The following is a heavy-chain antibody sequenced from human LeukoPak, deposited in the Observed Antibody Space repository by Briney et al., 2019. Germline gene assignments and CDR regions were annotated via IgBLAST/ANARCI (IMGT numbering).Heavy chain of an antibody. CDR3: AKDQDPHSYGSGSYAPFDC. CDR2: ISGSGGST. Sequence: GGSLRLSCVASGFSFTTHAMGWVRQAPGKGLEWVSHISGSGGSTKYSGSVKGRFTISRDNSKNTLYLQINSLRADDTAVYYCAKDQDPHSYGSGSYAPFDCWGQGTLVTVSS. J-gene: IGHJ4*02. CDR1: GFSFTTHA. D-gene: IGHD3-10*01. V-gene: IGHV3-23*01.